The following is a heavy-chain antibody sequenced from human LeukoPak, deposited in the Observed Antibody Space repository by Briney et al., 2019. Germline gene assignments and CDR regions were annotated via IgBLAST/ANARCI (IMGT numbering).Heavy chain of an antibody. CDR2: IYYSGST. CDR3: ARGAAAVVY. Sequence: PSETLSLTCTVSGGSISSYYWSWIRQPPGKGLEWIGYIYYSGSTNYNPSLKSRVTISVDTSKNQFSLKLSSVTAADTAVYYRARGAAAVVYWGQGTLVTVSS. J-gene: IGHJ4*02. D-gene: IGHD6-13*01. CDR1: GGSISSYY. V-gene: IGHV4-59*01.